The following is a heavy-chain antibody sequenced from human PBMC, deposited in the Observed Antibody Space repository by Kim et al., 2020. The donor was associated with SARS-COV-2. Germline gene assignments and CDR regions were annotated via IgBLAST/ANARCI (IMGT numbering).Heavy chain of an antibody. CDR2: ISYDGSNK. CDR3: ANGTHIVLLPAFDS. CDR1: GFTFSSYG. V-gene: IGHV3-30*18. Sequence: GGSLRLSCAASGFTFSSYGMHWVRQAPGKGLEWVAVISYDGSNKYYADSVKGRFTISRDNSKNTLYLQMNSLRAEDTAVYYCANGTHIVLLPAFDSWGQG. D-gene: IGHD2-21*01. J-gene: IGHJ4*02.